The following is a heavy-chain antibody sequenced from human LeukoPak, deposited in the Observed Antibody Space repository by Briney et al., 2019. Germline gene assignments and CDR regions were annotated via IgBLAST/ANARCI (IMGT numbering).Heavy chain of an antibody. V-gene: IGHV3-30-3*01. CDR1: GFTFSSYA. Sequence: GGSLRLSCAASGFTFSSYAMHWVRQAPGKGLEWVAVISYDGSNKYYADSVKGRFTISRDNSKHTLYLQMNSLRAEDTAVYYCVRARYSADADYFDYWGQGTLVTVSS. CDR2: ISYDGSNK. D-gene: IGHD5-18*01. CDR3: VRARYSADADYFDY. J-gene: IGHJ4*02.